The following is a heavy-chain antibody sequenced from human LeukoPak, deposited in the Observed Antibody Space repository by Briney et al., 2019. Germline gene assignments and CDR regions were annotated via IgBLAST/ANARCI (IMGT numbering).Heavy chain of an antibody. V-gene: IGHV1-2*02. J-gene: IGHJ6*03. CDR3: ARRGGKNYGDYVVYYYYMDV. Sequence: GASVKVSCKASGYTFSGYYMHWVRQAPGQGLEWMGWINPKSGGTNEAQKFHDRVTMTRDTSIRTAYMEVSRLRSDDTAVYYCARRGGKNYGDYVVYYYYMDVWGKGTTVTVSS. CDR2: INPKSGGT. D-gene: IGHD4-17*01. CDR1: GYTFSGYY.